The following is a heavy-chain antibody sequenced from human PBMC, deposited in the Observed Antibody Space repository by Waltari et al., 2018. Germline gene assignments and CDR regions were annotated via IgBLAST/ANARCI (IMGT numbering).Heavy chain of an antibody. J-gene: IGHJ4*02. CDR3: ARGTDYDFWSGRPNYFDY. V-gene: IGHV1-69*01. CDR2: IIPIFGTA. CDR1: GGTFSSYA. D-gene: IGHD3-3*01. Sequence: QVQLVQSGAAVKKPGSSVQVSCKASGGTFSSYAISWVRQAPGQGLEWMGGIIPIFGTANYAQKFQGRVTITADESTSTAYMELSSLRSEDTAVYYCARGTDYDFWSGRPNYFDYWGQGTLVTVSS.